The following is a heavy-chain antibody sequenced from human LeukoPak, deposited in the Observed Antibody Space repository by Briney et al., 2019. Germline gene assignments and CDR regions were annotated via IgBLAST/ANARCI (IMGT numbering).Heavy chain of an antibody. J-gene: IGHJ4*02. V-gene: IGHV3-23*01. Sequence: GGSLRLSCAASGFTFSHYAMRWVRQAPGKGLEWLSEISGGGEDTYHADSVKGRFTISGDNSKNTLYLQMNSLRAEDTAVYYCTTSWPKVREGDQWGQGTLVTVSS. CDR3: TTSWPKVREGDQ. D-gene: IGHD3-10*01. CDR1: GFTFSHYA. CDR2: ISGGGEDT.